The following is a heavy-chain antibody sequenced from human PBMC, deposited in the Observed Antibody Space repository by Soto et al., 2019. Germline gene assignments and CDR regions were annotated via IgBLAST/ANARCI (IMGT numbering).Heavy chain of an antibody. J-gene: IGHJ5*02. CDR3: ARDRSITPYGDYVNRFDP. Sequence: ASVKVSCKASGYTFTSYGISWVRQAPGQGLEWMGWISAYNGNTNYAQKLQGRVTMTTDTSTSTAYMELRSLRSDDTAVYYCARDRSITPYGDYVNRFDPWGQGTLVTVSS. D-gene: IGHD4-17*01. CDR2: ISAYNGNT. V-gene: IGHV1-18*01. CDR1: GYTFTSYG.